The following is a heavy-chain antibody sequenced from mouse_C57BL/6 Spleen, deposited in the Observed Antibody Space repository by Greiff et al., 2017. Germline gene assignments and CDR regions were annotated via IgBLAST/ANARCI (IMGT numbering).Heavy chain of an antibody. D-gene: IGHD2-4*01. CDR1: GYTFTSYW. V-gene: IGHV1-64*01. Sequence: QVQLKQPGAELVKPGASVKLSCKASGYTFTSYWMHWVKQRPGQGLEWIGMIHPNSGSTNYNEKFKSKATLTVDKSSSTAYMQLSSLTSEDAAVYYCARSDYDYDGLRYFDVWGTGTTVTVSS. CDR2: IHPNSGST. CDR3: ARSDYDYDGLRYFDV. J-gene: IGHJ1*03.